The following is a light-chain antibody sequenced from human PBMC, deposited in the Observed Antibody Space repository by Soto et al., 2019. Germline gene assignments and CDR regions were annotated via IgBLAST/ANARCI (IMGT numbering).Light chain of an antibody. CDR1: SSDVGGYNY. Sequence: QSALTQPASVSGSPGQSITISCTGTSSDVGGYNYVSWYQQHPGKAPKVMIYDVTNRPSGVSNRFSGSKSGNTASLTISGLQAEDEADYYCSSYTSSSTLVFGGETKLTVL. V-gene: IGLV2-14*01. CDR3: SSYTSSSTLV. J-gene: IGLJ3*02. CDR2: DVT.